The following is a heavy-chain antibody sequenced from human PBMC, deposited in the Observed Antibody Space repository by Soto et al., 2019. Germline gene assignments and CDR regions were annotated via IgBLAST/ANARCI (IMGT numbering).Heavy chain of an antibody. D-gene: IGHD6-19*01. CDR1: GGTFNTYT. CDR2: LIPIFGAP. J-gene: IGHJ4*01. V-gene: IGHV1-69*06. Sequence: QVQLVQSGAEVKKPGSSVKVSCKASGGTFNTYTINWVRQAPGQGLEWMGGLIPIFGAPTYAQKFQGRVTITSDISKSTAYLELSSLRSDDTAVYYCAREYSSGYYYFESWGHGTLVTVSS. CDR3: AREYSSGYYYFES.